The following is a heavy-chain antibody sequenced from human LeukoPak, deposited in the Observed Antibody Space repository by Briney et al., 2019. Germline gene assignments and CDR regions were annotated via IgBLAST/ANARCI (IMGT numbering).Heavy chain of an antibody. CDR3: ARGMYYYDSSGYLGY. CDR1: GFTFDDYT. V-gene: IGHV3-43*01. Sequence: PGGSLRLSCTASGFTFDDYTMHWVRQAPGKGLEWVSVISWDGGSTYYADSVKGRFTISRDNSKNSLYLQMNSLRAEDTAVYYCARGMYYYDSSGYLGYWGQGTLVTVSS. D-gene: IGHD3-22*01. CDR2: ISWDGGST. J-gene: IGHJ4*02.